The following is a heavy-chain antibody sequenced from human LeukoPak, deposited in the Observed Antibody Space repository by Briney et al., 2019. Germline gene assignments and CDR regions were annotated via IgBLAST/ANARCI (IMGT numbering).Heavy chain of an antibody. D-gene: IGHD3-10*01. CDR2: IRHDGTET. Sequence: PGGSLRLSCAASGFSFSSYGMHWLRQAPGKGPESVALIRHDGTETYHADSVKGRFTISRDDSKSTFYLQMNSLRPEDTAVYYCAKANRDHLSHYYGVGVWGPGTTV. CDR1: GFSFSSYG. V-gene: IGHV3-30*02. CDR3: AKANRDHLSHYYGVGV. J-gene: IGHJ6*02.